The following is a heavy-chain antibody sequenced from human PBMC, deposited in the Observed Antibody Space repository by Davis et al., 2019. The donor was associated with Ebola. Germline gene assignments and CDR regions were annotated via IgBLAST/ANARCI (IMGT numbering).Heavy chain of an antibody. D-gene: IGHD6-13*01. Sequence: PGGSLRLSCTTSGFTFGDYAMSWFRQAPGKGLEWVGFIRSKASGGTTEYAASVKGRFTISRDDSKSIAYLQMNSLKTEDTAVYYCTRPPYRSSWHFDYWGQGTLVTVSS. CDR1: GFTFGDYA. J-gene: IGHJ4*02. CDR2: IRSKASGGTT. CDR3: TRPPYRSSWHFDY. V-gene: IGHV3-49*03.